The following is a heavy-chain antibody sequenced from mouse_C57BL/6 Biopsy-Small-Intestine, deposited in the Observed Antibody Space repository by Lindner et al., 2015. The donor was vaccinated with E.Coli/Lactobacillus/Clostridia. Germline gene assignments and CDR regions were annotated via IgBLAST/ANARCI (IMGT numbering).Heavy chain of an antibody. J-gene: IGHJ4*01. Sequence: SVKVSCKASGYTFTSYGISWVRQAPGQGLEWMGWISVYNGNAMFAQKLRGRITMTTDTSTSTAYMELRSLRSDDTAVYYCVRGNVDTAMVTSYHFDSWGQGTLVTVSS. V-gene: IGHV1-4*01. CDR3: VRGNVDTAMVTSYHFDS. CDR2: ISVYNGNA. D-gene: IGHD2-2*01. CDR1: GYTFTSYG.